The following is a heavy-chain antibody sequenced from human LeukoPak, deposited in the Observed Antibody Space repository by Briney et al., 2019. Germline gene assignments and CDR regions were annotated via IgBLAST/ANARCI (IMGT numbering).Heavy chain of an antibody. J-gene: IGHJ4*02. D-gene: IGHD4-17*01. CDR1: GGSITKNGYY. CDR3: ARDYGDHRVDY. V-gene: IGHV4-39*06. Sequence: HSETLSLTCSVSGGSITKNGYYWGWIRQSPATGLEWIGSMHYSGSTYYNPSLKSRITISIDTSKKQFALKLSSVTAADTAVYYCARDYGDHRVDYWGQGTLVTVSS. CDR2: MHYSGST.